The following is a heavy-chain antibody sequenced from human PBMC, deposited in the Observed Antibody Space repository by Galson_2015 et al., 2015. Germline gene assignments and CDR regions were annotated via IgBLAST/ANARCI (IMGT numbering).Heavy chain of an antibody. D-gene: IGHD6-6*01. Sequence: ETLSLTCTVSGDSMIRSKFYWGWIRQPPGKGPEWIGSIYYTGSTFYNAPLKSRVTLSIDTSKNQFSLKLTFVTAADTAVYYCARHLSGSSNSVYYVDYWGQGTLVTVSS. V-gene: IGHV4-39*01. J-gene: IGHJ4*02. CDR3: ARHLSGSSNSVYYVDY. CDR2: IYYTGST. CDR1: GDSMIRSKFY.